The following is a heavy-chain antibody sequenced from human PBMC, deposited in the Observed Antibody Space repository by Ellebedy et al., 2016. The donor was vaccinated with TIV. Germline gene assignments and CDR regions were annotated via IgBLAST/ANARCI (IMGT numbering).Heavy chain of an antibody. J-gene: IGHJ3*01. V-gene: IGHV4-34*01. CDR1: GGSFSGHN. D-gene: IGHD5-18*01. CDR2: INYSGNT. CDR3: ARGLTDTAMFWAFDF. Sequence: MPSETLSLTCAVYGGSFSGHNWSWIRQSPGKGLEWIGEINYSGNTNYNPSLKSRVTISTDTSKNQFSLKLSSVTAADMAVYYCARGLTDTAMFWAFDFWGQGTMVTVSS.